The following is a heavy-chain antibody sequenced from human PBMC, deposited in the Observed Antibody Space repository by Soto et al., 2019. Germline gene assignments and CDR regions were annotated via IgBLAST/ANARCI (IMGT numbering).Heavy chain of an antibody. CDR2: ISPNGGNK. D-gene: IGHD3-16*01. V-gene: IGHV3-30*03. CDR3: AREGRFGSFFGY. J-gene: IGHJ4*02. CDR1: GFAFGNFG. Sequence: GGSLRLSCAASGFAFGNFGIHWFRQAPGQGLEWVALISPNGGNKDYADSVKGRFTISRDNDQNKVFLQMNSLRGDDTALYFCAREGRFGSFFGYWGQGTLVTVSS.